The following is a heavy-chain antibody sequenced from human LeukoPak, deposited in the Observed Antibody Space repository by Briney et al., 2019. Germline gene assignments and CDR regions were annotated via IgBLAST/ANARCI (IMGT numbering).Heavy chain of an antibody. D-gene: IGHD3-10*01. CDR2: ISSSGST. Sequence: SETLSLTCTVSGDSISSGDYYWSWIRQPAGKGLEWIGRISSSGSTNYNPSLKSRVTISVDKSKNQFSLKLSSVTAADTAVYYCASGYGSGSYYNNWFDPWGQGTLVTVSS. J-gene: IGHJ5*02. CDR3: ASGYGSGSYYNNWFDP. CDR1: GDSISSGDYY. V-gene: IGHV4-61*02.